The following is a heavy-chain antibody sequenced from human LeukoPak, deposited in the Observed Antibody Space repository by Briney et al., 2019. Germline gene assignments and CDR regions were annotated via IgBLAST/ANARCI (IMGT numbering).Heavy chain of an antibody. J-gene: IGHJ4*02. V-gene: IGHV4-39*07. Sequence: SETLSLTCTVSGGSISSSSYYWGWIRQPPGKGLEWIGSIYYSGSTYYNPSLKSRVTISVDTSKNQFSLKLSSVTAADTAVYYCARDDCGGDCYRRQRRYFDYWGQGTLVTVSS. CDR2: IYYSGST. CDR3: ARDDCGGDCYRRQRRYFDY. CDR1: GGSISSSSYY. D-gene: IGHD2-21*02.